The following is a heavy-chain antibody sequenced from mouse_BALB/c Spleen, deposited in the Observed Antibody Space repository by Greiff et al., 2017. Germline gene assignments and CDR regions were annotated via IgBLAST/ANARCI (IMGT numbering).Heavy chain of an antibody. V-gene: IGHV3-2*02. Sequence: EVKLMESGPGLVKPSQSLSLTCTVTGYSITSDYAWNWIRQFPGNKLEWMGYISYSGSTSYNPSLKSRISITRDTSKNQFFLQLNSVTTEDTATYYCARGLRLDYWGQGTTLTVSS. CDR1: GYSITSDYA. D-gene: IGHD2-4*01. J-gene: IGHJ2*01. CDR2: ISYSGST. CDR3: ARGLRLDY.